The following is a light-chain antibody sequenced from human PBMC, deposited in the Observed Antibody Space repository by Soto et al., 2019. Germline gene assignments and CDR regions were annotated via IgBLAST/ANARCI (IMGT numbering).Light chain of an antibody. J-gene: IGKJ1*01. V-gene: IGKV1-6*01. Sequence: AILLTQSPATLSASVGDRVSITCRASQAISDDLGWYQKKPGKAPKLLIFAASRLERGVPSRFSGSGSGTDFTLTISSLQPEDFATYYCLQYRTSWTFGQGTKVDIK. CDR3: LQYRTSWT. CDR2: AAS. CDR1: QAISDD.